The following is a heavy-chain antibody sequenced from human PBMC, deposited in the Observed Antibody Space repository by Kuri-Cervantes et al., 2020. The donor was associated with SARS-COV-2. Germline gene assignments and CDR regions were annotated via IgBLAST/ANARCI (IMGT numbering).Heavy chain of an antibody. CDR2: ISDSSINT. CDR1: GLTFSGYA. V-gene: IGHV3-23*01. CDR3: ARHDVYYYGSGPLNWFDP. J-gene: IGHJ5*02. D-gene: IGHD3-10*01. Sequence: GGSLRLSCAAPGLTFSGYAMSWVRQAPGRGLEWVSVISDSSINTYYADSVRGRFTISRDNSKNTLYLQLSSLRADDTAVYYCARHDVYYYGSGPLNWFDPWGQGTLVTVSS.